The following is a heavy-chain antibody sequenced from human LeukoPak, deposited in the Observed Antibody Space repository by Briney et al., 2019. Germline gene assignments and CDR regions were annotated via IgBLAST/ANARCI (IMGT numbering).Heavy chain of an antibody. CDR2: IDPSESYT. CDR1: GYSLTSYW. D-gene: IGHD3-10*01. Sequence: GESLKNSCKGSGYSLTSYWISGVREMPGKGRGWMGRIDPSESYTNDSPSFQGHGNISADKSISTAYLQWSSLKASDTAMYYCARRIDYYGSGSRYYYGMDVWGQGTTVTVSS. J-gene: IGHJ6*02. CDR3: ARRIDYYGSGSRYYYGMDV. V-gene: IGHV5-10-1*01.